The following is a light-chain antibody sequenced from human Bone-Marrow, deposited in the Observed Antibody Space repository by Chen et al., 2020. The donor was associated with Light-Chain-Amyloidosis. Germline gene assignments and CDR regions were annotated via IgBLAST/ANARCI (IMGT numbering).Light chain of an antibody. Sequence: QLVLTQSPSASASLGASVKLTCSLSSGHSSYAIAWHQQQPEKGPRFLMKVNSDGSHNKGDGIPDRFSGCSSGAERYLTISRLQSEDEADYYCQTWGTGMVFGGGTKLTVL. CDR2: VNSDGSH. V-gene: IGLV4-69*01. CDR3: QTWGTGMV. CDR1: SGHSSYA. J-gene: IGLJ2*01.